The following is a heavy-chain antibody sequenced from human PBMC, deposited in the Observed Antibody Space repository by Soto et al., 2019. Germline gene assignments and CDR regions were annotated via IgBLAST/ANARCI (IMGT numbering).Heavy chain of an antibody. J-gene: IGHJ5*02. V-gene: IGHV4-4*02. CDR3: ARGGVGIVGDNWFDP. Sequence: SETLSLTCAVSSGSISSSNWWSWVRQPPGKGLEWIGEIYHSGSTNYNPSLKSRVTISVDKSKNQFSLKLSSVTAADTAVYYCARGGVGIVGDNWFDPWGQGTLVTVSS. CDR1: SGSISSSNW. D-gene: IGHD1-26*01. CDR2: IYHSGST.